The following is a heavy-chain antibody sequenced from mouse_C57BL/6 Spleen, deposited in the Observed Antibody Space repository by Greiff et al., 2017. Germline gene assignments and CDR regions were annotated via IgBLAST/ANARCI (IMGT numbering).Heavy chain of an antibody. J-gene: IGHJ3*01. CDR2: IYPRAGST. V-gene: IGHV1-85*01. CDR1: GYTFTSYD. CDR3: ARDDDSFAY. D-gene: IGHD2-4*01. Sequence: VQLQQSGPELVKPGASVKLSCKASGYTFTSYDINWVKQRPGQGLEWIGWIYPRAGSTKYNEKFKGKATLTVDTSSSTAYMELHSLTSEDSAVYFCARDDDSFAYWGQGTLVTVSA.